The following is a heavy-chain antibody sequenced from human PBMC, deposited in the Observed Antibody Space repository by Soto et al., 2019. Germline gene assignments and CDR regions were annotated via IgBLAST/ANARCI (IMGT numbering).Heavy chain of an antibody. D-gene: IGHD2-8*01. CDR1: GFTFDDYA. Sequence: AGGSLRLSCAASGFTFDDYAMHWVRQAPGKGLEWVSGISWNSGSIGYADSVKGRFTISRDNAKNSLYLQMNSLRAEDTALYYCAKAPGVPYGMDVWGQGTTVTVSS. CDR3: AKAPGVPYGMDV. V-gene: IGHV3-9*01. CDR2: ISWNSGSI. J-gene: IGHJ6*02.